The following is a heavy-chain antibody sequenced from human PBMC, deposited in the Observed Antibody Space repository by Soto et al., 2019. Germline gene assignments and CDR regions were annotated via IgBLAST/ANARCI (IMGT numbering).Heavy chain of an antibody. CDR2: IYYSGST. Sequence: KPSETLSLTCTVSGGSISSYYWSWIRQPPGKGLEWIGYIYYSGSTNYNPSLKSRVTISVDTSKNQFSLKLSSVTAADTAVYYCARDGGYCSGGSCYSGTFHFDYWGQGTLVTVSS. J-gene: IGHJ4*02. CDR3: ARDGGYCSGGSCYSGTFHFDY. V-gene: IGHV4-59*01. CDR1: GGSISSYY. D-gene: IGHD2-15*01.